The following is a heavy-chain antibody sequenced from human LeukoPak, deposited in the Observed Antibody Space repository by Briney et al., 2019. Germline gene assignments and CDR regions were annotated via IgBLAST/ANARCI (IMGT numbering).Heavy chain of an antibody. D-gene: IGHD3-10*01. V-gene: IGHV4-59*01. Sequence: PSETLSLTCTVSGGSISSYYWSWIRQPPGKGLEWIGYIYYSGSTNYNPSLKSRVTISVDTSKNQFSLKLSSVTAEDTAVYYCAREVGGGITMVRGVIDYWGQGTLVTVSS. CDR3: AREVGGGITMVRGVIDY. CDR2: IYYSGST. J-gene: IGHJ4*02. CDR1: GGSISSYY.